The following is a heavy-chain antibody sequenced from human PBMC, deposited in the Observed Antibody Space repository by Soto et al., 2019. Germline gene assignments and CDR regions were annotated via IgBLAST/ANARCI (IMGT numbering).Heavy chain of an antibody. CDR1: GLSFSRYA. D-gene: IGHD1-26*01. V-gene: IGHV3-33*01. CDR2: IWYDGNEK. J-gene: IGHJ3*01. Sequence: GGSLRLSCATSGLSFSRYAIHWVRRAPGRGLEWVALIWYDGNEKYYADSVEGRFTISRDNSKNTMYLQMNSLRAEDTAVYYCGREEWGGTCLDGFDVWGQGTVVTVAS. CDR3: GREEWGGTCLDGFDV.